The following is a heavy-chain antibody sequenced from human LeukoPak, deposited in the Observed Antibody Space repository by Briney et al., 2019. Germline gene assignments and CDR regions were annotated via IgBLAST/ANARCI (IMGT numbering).Heavy chain of an antibody. V-gene: IGHV1-69*05. D-gene: IGHD3-3*01. CDR1: GGTFSRYA. Sequence: ASVNVSCKAAGGTFSRYAISWVRQAPGQGLEWMGGIIPIFGTANYAQKFQGRVTITTDESTSTAYMELSSLRSEDTAVYYCAREVRFLVWPETGYMDVWGKGTTVTVSS. CDR2: IIPIFGTA. J-gene: IGHJ6*03. CDR3: AREVRFLVWPETGYMDV.